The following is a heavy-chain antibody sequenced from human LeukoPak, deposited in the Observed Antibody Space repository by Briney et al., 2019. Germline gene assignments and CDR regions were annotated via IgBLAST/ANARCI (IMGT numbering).Heavy chain of an antibody. CDR2: IYSGGST. CDR3: AKAEEVTMTVVVINLPFDN. J-gene: IGHJ4*02. Sequence: GGSLRLSCAASGFTVSTYYMTWVRQAPGKGLECVSVIYSGGSTYYADSVKGRFTVSRDNSKNTLYLQMNSLRAEDTAVYYCAKAEEVTMTVVVINLPFDNWGQGTLVTVSS. D-gene: IGHD3-22*01. V-gene: IGHV3-53*01. CDR1: GFTVSTYY.